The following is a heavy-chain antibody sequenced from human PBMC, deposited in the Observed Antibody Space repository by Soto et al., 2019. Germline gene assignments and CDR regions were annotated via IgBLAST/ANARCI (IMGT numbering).Heavy chain of an antibody. D-gene: IGHD1-1*01. J-gene: IGHJ5*02. Sequence: GGSLRLSCAASEFSVGNAWISWVGQATGKGLEWVGRIKSETDGGTTDYAAPVKGRVTISRDDSKNTMYLQMNSLKTEDTAVYYCTTAPRGYLGPRDPWGQGTLVTVSS. V-gene: IGHV3-15*01. CDR3: TTAPRGYLGPRDP. CDR1: EFSVGNAW. CDR2: IKSETDGGTT.